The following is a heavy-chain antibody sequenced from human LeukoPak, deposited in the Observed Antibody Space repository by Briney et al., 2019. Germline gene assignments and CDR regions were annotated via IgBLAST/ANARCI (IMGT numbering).Heavy chain of an antibody. CDR1: GGSISSSGYY. V-gene: IGHV4-39*07. CDR3: ARLSGYGLHYYYYMDV. J-gene: IGHJ6*03. Sequence: KPSETLSLTCTVSGGSISSSGYYWGWIRQPPGKGLEWIGSIYYSGSTYYNPSLKSRVTISVDTSKNQFSLKLSSVTAADTAVYYCARLSGYGLHYYYYMDVWGSGTTVTVSS. CDR2: IYYSGST. D-gene: IGHD5-12*01.